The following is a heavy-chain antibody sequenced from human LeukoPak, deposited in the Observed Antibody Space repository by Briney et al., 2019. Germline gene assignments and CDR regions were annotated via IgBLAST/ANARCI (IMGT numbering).Heavy chain of an antibody. CDR1: GFTFSSYS. D-gene: IGHD2-2*01. CDR2: ISSSSSYI. V-gene: IGHV3-21*01. J-gene: IGHJ4*02. CDR3: AREGCSSTSCYDY. Sequence: GGSLRLSCAASGFTFSSYSMNWFRQAPGKGLEWVSPISSSSSYIYYADSVKGRFTISRDNAKNSLYLQMNSLRAEDTAVYYCAREGCSSTSCYDYWGQGTLATVSS.